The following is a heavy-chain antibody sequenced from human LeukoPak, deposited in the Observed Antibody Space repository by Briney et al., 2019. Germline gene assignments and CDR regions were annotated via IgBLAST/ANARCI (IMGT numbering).Heavy chain of an antibody. D-gene: IGHD6-6*01. J-gene: IGHJ4*02. CDR3: AKGFYSSSSMVFDY. CDR1: GFTFDDYA. Sequence: GGSLRLSCVPYGFTFDDYAMHWVRPAPGKGRAWVEGISWNSGSIGYAESVKGRFTISRDNAKNSLYLRMNSLSAEDTALYYCAKGFYSSSSMVFDYWGQGTLVTVSS. CDR2: ISWNSGSI. V-gene: IGHV3-9*01.